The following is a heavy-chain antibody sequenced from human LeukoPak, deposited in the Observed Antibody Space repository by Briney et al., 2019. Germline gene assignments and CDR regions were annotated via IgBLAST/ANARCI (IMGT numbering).Heavy chain of an antibody. CDR3: ATDGQWLVGGPGWYFDL. CDR2: ISWNSGSI. CDR1: GFTFDGYA. Sequence: PGRSLRLSCAASGFTFDGYALHWVRQAPGKGLEWVSGISWNSGSIGYADSVKGRFTISRYNAKNSLYLQMNSLRAEDMALYYCATDGQWLVGGPGWYFDLWGRGTLVTVSS. V-gene: IGHV3-9*03. J-gene: IGHJ2*01. D-gene: IGHD6-19*01.